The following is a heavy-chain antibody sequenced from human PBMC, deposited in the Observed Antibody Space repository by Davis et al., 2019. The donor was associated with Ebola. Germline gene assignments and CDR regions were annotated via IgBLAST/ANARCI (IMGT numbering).Heavy chain of an antibody. V-gene: IGHV3-53*01. CDR3: VRDPRGMT. CDR1: GFSVANKY. Sequence: PAGSLRLSWAASGFSVANKYMSWVRQAPGKGLEWVSLIHSGGHTKYRDSVRGRFAISRDSAGNTVSLQLNRRRVEDSGVYYCVRDPRGMTWGPGTMVTVSS. CDR2: IHSGGHT. J-gene: IGHJ3*01.